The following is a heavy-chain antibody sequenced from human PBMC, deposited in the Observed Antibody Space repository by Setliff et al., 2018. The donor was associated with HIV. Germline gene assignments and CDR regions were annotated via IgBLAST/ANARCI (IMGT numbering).Heavy chain of an antibody. CDR1: GFTFRSYA. CDR2: MSGSSDWA. Sequence: GSLRLSCAASGFTFRSYAMAWVRQAPGKGMEWVSSMSGSSDWAYYGDSVKGRFTISRDNSKNTLYLQMNSLRAEDTAVYYCANSESEWTSFDYWGQGTLVTVSS. J-gene: IGHJ4*02. D-gene: IGHD3-3*01. V-gene: IGHV3-23*01. CDR3: ANSESEWTSFDY.